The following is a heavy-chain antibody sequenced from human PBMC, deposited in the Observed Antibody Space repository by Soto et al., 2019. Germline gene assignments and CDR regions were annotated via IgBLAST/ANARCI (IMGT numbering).Heavy chain of an antibody. J-gene: IGHJ4*02. CDR3: VRDGVGSPHFYVFFDY. CDR1: GFIFSGYG. Sequence: GGSLRLSCAATGFIFSGYGMHWVRQAPGKGLEWVAVVRHDGSNIHYADFVKGRFTISRDNSKNTLDLQMDSLRDEDTAVYYCVRDGVGSPHFYVFFDYWGQGALVTVSS. V-gene: IGHV3-33*01. CDR2: VRHDGSNI. D-gene: IGHD3-10*02.